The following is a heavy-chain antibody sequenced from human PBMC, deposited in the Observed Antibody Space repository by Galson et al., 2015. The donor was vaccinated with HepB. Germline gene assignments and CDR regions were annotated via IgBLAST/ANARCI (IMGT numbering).Heavy chain of an antibody. D-gene: IGHD3-9*01. CDR3: ARAPVDLDDSLSGFDY. Sequence: SCAPSGFTFSKYWMTWVRQAPGKGLEWVGNISEDGSEKFYGDSVKGRFTISRDNAEKSLFLQMNSLRSEDTAVYYCARAPVDLDDSLSGFDYWGQGTLVTVSS. V-gene: IGHV3-7*03. J-gene: IGHJ4*02. CDR1: GFTFSKYW. CDR2: ISEDGSEK.